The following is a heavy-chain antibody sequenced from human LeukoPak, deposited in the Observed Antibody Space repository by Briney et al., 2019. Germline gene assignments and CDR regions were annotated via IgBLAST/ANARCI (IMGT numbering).Heavy chain of an antibody. J-gene: IGHJ4*02. CDR2: ISGSGDST. CDR1: GFTFSTYA. V-gene: IGHV3-23*01. Sequence: PGGSLRLSCAASGFTFSTYAMSWVRQAPGKGLEWVSAISGSGDSTYYADSVKGRFTISRDNSKNTLYLQMNSLRAEDTAEYYCARCAMVTINYFDYWGQGTLVTVSS. D-gene: IGHD4/OR15-4a*01. CDR3: ARCAMVTINYFDY.